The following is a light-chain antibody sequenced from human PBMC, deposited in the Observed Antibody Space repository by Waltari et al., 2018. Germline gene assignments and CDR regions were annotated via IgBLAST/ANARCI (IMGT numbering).Light chain of an antibody. V-gene: IGLV2-14*01. J-gene: IGLJ2*01. Sequence: QSALTQPASVSGSPGQSITISCTGTSSDVGGYNFVSGYQQHPGKVPKLIIYEVKNRPPGVSNRFSGYKSGHTASLTISVLQAEDEADYYCSSYTRHETGIFGGGTKLTVL. CDR1: SSDVGGYNF. CDR3: SSYTRHETGI. CDR2: EVK.